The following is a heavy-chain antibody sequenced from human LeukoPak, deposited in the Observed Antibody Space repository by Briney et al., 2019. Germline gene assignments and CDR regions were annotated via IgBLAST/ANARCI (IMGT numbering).Heavy chain of an antibody. Sequence: GGSLRLSCAASGFTFSSFEMNWVRQAPGKGLEWVSSISSSSRYIYYADSVKGRFTISRDNAKNSLYLQMNSLRAEDTAVYYCATAGMVRGVPPVPDDYWGQGTLVTVSS. CDR1: GFTFSSFE. V-gene: IGHV3-21*01. D-gene: IGHD3-10*01. CDR3: ATAGMVRGVPPVPDDY. J-gene: IGHJ4*02. CDR2: ISSSSRYI.